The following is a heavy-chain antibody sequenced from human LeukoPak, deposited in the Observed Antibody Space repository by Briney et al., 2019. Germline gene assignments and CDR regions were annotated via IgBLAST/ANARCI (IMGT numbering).Heavy chain of an antibody. CDR1: GGSISSGSYY. D-gene: IGHD5-24*01. CDR3: ARDGYNYRAFDI. CDR2: IYTSGST. V-gene: IGHV4-61*02. Sequence: SQTLSLTCTVSGGSISSGSYYWSWIRQPAGKGLEWIGRIYTSGSTNYNPSLKSRVTISVDTSKNQFSLKLSSVTAADTAVYYCARDGYNYRAFDIWGQGTMVTVSS. J-gene: IGHJ3*02.